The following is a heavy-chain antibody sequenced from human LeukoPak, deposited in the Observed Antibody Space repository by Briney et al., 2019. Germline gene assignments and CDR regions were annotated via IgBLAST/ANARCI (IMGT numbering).Heavy chain of an antibody. CDR1: GGSISSSSYY. J-gene: IGHJ4*02. D-gene: IGHD4-23*01. Sequence: SETLSLTCTVSGGSISSSSYYWGWIRQPPGKGLEWIGSIYYSGSTYYNPSLKSRVTISVDTSKNQFSLKLSSVTAADTAVYYCAREVYGGAHFDYWGQGTLVTVSS. V-gene: IGHV4-39*07. CDR2: IYYSGST. CDR3: AREVYGGAHFDY.